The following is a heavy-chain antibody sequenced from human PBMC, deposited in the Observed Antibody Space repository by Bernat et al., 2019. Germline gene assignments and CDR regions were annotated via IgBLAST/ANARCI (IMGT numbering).Heavy chain of an antibody. J-gene: IGHJ3*02. V-gene: IGHV1-3*01. CDR2: INAGNGNT. CDR1: GYTFTSYA. CDR3: ARAAPDAFDI. D-gene: IGHD2-15*01. Sequence: QVQLVQSGAEVKKPGASVKVSCKASGYTFTSYAMHWVRQAPGQRLEWMGWINAGNGNTKYSQKFQGRVTITRDTSASTAYMELSNLRSEDTAVYYCARAAPDAFDIWGQGTMVTVSS.